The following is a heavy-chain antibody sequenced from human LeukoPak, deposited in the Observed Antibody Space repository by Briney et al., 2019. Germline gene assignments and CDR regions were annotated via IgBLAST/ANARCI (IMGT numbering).Heavy chain of an antibody. V-gene: IGHV3-48*04. CDR1: GFTFSNYG. CDR3: ARGGAARPDY. CDR2: ISSTSTNI. Sequence: GGSLRLSCAASGFTFSNYGMNWVRQAPGKGLEWVSYISSTSTNINYADSVRGRFTISRDDAKRSLYLQMNSLRVEDRAVYYCARGGAARPDYWGQGTLVTVSS. J-gene: IGHJ4*02. D-gene: IGHD6-6*01.